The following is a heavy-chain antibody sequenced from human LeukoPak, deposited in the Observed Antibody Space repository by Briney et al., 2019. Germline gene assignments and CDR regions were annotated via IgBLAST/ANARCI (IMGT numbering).Heavy chain of an antibody. CDR3: AREATEWEVFRYFDY. CDR1: GYSFISYG. D-gene: IGHD3-10*01. Sequence: ASVKVSCKTSGYSFISYGINWVRQAPRQGLEWMGWINPFSGNTNSAQKLQGRVTLTADTSTATAYMELRNLRSDDTAVYYCAREATEWEVFRYFDYWGQGTLVTVSS. J-gene: IGHJ4*02. V-gene: IGHV1-18*01. CDR2: INPFSGNT.